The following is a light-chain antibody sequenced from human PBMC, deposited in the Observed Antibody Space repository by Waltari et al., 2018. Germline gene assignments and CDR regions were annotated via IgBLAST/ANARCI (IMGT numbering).Light chain of an antibody. Sequence: DIVMTQSQDSLAVSLGARATINCKSSQSVLYSSNNKNYLAWYQQKPGQPPKLLIYWASTRESGVPDRFSGSGSGTDFTLTISSLQAEDVAVYYCQQYYSTPLTFGGGTKVEIK. J-gene: IGKJ4*01. V-gene: IGKV4-1*01. CDR2: WAS. CDR3: QQYYSTPLT. CDR1: QSVLYSSNNKNY.